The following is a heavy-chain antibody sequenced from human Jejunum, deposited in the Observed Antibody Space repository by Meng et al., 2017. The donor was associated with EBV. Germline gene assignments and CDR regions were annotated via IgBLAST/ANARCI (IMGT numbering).Heavy chain of an antibody. CDR1: GGTFSNYA. J-gene: IGHJ4*02. CDR3: VRGPDYYISGPEEYYFEL. D-gene: IGHD3-22*01. Sequence: QVQLVQSGAEVRKPGSSVKVSCKASGGTFSNYAISWVRQAPGQGLEWMAGIIPMFGTTNYAQKFQDRITIASDTSTSAVYLDITSLQTDDTAMYYCVRGPDYYISGPEEYYFELWGQGTLVTVSA. CDR2: IIPMFGTT. V-gene: IGHV1-69*06.